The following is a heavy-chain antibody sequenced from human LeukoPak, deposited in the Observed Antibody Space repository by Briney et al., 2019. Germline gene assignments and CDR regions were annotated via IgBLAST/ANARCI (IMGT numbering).Heavy chain of an antibody. CDR3: ARDRYSYGPYNWFDP. CDR2: IYTSGST. CDR1: GGSISSYY. D-gene: IGHD5-18*01. J-gene: IGHJ5*02. V-gene: IGHV4-4*07. Sequence: PSETLSLTCTVSGGSISSYYWSWIRQPAGKGLEWIGRIYTSGSTNYNPSLKSRVTMSVDTSKNQFSLKLSSVTAADTAVYYCARDRYSYGPYNWFDPWGQGTLVTVSS.